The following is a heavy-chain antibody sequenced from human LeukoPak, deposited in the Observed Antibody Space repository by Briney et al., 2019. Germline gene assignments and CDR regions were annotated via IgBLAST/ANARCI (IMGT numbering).Heavy chain of an antibody. V-gene: IGHV1-2*02. CDR1: GYTFTGYY. J-gene: IGHJ5*02. Sequence: ASVKVSYKASGYTFTGYYMLWVRQAPGHGVEWMGWINPNSSGTNYEQKFQGRVTMTRDTSISTAYMELSRLRSDDTAVYYCARAYTGCSGGSCYSSEFDPWGQGTLVTVSS. D-gene: IGHD2-15*01. CDR2: INPNSSGT. CDR3: ARAYTGCSGGSCYSSEFDP.